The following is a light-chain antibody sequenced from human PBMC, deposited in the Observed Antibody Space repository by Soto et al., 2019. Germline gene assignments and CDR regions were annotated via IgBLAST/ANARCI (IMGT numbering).Light chain of an antibody. CDR2: ANT. V-gene: IGLV1-40*01. J-gene: IGLJ2*01. CDR1: SSNIGAGFD. CDR3: QSYHNSLGVLVL. Sequence: QSVLTQPPSVSGAPGQRVTISCTGSSSNIGAGFDVHWYQQLPGTAPRLLIYANTNRPSGVPDRFSGSRSGTSASLAITGLQAEDEADYYCQSYHNSLGVLVLFGGGTKLTVL.